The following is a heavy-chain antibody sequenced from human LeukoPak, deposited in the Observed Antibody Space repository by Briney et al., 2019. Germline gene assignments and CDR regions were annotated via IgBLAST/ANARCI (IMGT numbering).Heavy chain of an antibody. D-gene: IGHD3-3*01. Sequence: GGSLRFSCAASGFTFSSYWMHWVRQAPGKGLVWVSRTNSDGSSTSYADSVKGRFTISRDNAKNTLYLQMNSLRAEDTAVYYCAKCFWSGYYYYTDVWGKGTTVTVSS. J-gene: IGHJ6*03. CDR1: GFTFSSYW. CDR3: AKCFWSGYYYYTDV. V-gene: IGHV3-74*01. CDR2: TNSDGSST.